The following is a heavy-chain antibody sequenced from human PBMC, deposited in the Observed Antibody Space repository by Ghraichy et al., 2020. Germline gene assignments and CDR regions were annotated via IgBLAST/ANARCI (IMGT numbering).Heavy chain of an antibody. CDR3: AKDQSDTNRKLRLGELSLPPIVIPLDY. CDR1: GFTFSSYA. V-gene: IGHV3-23*01. CDR2: ISGSGGST. J-gene: IGHJ4*02. D-gene: IGHD3-16*02. Sequence: GGSLRLSCAASGFTFSSYAMSWVRQAPGKGLEWVSAISGSGGSTYYADSVKGRFTISRDNSKNTLYLQMNSLRAEDTAVYYCAKDQSDTNRKLRLGELSLPPIVIPLDYWGQGTLVTVSS.